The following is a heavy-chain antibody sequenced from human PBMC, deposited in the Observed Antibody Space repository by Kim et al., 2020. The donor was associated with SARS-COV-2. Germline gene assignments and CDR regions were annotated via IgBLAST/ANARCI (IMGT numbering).Heavy chain of an antibody. CDR2: IYYSGST. CDR3: ARHVRAVTTGYSFDY. J-gene: IGHJ4*02. V-gene: IGHV4-39*01. CDR1: GGSISSSSYY. Sequence: SETLSLTCTVSGGSISSSSYYWGWIRQPPGKGLEWIGSIYYSGSTYYNPSLKSRVTISVDTSKNQFSLKLSSVTAADTAVYYCARHVRAVTTGYSFDYWGQGTLVTVSS. D-gene: IGHD4-4*01.